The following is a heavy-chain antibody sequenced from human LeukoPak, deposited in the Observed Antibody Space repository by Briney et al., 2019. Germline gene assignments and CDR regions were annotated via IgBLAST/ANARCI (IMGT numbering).Heavy chain of an antibody. CDR1: GFTFSNYW. Sequence: PGGSLRLSCVVSGFTFSNYWMDWVRQAPGKGLEWVAFIGQDGRETNYAGSVKGRFTISRDNAKNSLYLQMNNLRVEDTAVYYCATRGDLSWFGALRPWSQGTVVTVSS. CDR2: IGQDGRET. CDR3: ATRGDLSWFGALRP. V-gene: IGHV3-7*01. D-gene: IGHD3-16*02. J-gene: IGHJ5*02.